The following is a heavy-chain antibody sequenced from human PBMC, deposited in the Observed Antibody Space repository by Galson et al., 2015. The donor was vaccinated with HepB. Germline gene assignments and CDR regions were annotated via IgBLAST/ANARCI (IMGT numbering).Heavy chain of an antibody. Sequence: SVKVSCKASGYTFSTYGVHWVRQAPGQRLEWMGWITAGDGNTEYSQNFQGRVTITRDTSASTAYMELSSLRYEDTAVYYCAREDYNFWSNYQQEAWFDPWGQGTLVTVSS. J-gene: IGHJ5*02. CDR2: ITAGDGNT. D-gene: IGHD3-3*01. V-gene: IGHV1-3*01. CDR1: GYTFSTYG. CDR3: AREDYNFWSNYQQEAWFDP.